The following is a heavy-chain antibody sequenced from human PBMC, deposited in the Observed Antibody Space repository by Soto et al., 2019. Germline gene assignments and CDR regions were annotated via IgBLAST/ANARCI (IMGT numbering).Heavy chain of an antibody. Sequence: QVQLQESGPGLVKPSQTLSLTCTVSGGSISSGGYYWSWIRQHPGKGLEWIGYIYYSGSTYYNPSLKSRVTXXVXTSXNQFSLKLSSVTAADTAVYYCARGTRGGYEGSFDYWGQGTLVTVSS. D-gene: IGHD5-12*01. V-gene: IGHV4-31*03. CDR2: IYYSGST. J-gene: IGHJ4*02. CDR3: ARGTRGGYEGSFDY. CDR1: GGSISSGGYY.